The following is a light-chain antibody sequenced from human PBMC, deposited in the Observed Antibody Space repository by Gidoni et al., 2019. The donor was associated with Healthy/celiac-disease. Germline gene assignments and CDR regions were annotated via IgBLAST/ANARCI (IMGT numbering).Light chain of an antibody. Sequence: IVFTQSPATLSLSPGERATLSCRASQSVSSYLAWYQQKPGQAPRLLIYDASNRATGIPARFSGSGSGTDFTLTISSLEPEDFAVYYCQQRSNWPRALTFGGXTKVEIK. CDR1: QSVSSY. CDR3: QQRSNWPRALT. CDR2: DAS. J-gene: IGKJ4*01. V-gene: IGKV3-11*01.